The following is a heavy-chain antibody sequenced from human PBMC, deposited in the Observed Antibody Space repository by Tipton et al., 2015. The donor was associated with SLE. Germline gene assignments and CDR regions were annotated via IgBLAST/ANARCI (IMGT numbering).Heavy chain of an antibody. V-gene: IGHV4-61*08. CDR3: ARAPRRYDSSGYYFLLGPPPDYFDY. J-gene: IGHJ4*02. CDR1: GGSISSGDYY. D-gene: IGHD3-22*01. CDR2: IYYSGST. Sequence: TLSLTCTVSGGSISSGDYYWSWIRQPPGKGLEWIGYIYYSGSTNYNPSLKSRVTISVDTSKNQFSLKLTSVTAADTAVYYCARAPRRYDSSGYYFLLGPPPDYFDYWGQGTLVTVSS.